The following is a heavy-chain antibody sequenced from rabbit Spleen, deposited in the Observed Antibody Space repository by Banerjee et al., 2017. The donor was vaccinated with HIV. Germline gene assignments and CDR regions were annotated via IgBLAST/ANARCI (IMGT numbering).Heavy chain of an antibody. D-gene: IGHD8-1*01. V-gene: IGHV1S40*01. CDR3: ARDASSSFASYGMDL. J-gene: IGHJ6*01. CDR2: IEVGSSGFT. Sequence: QSLEESGGDRVKPAASLILTCITSGVSFSGSYYMCWVRQAPGKGLEWIACIEVGSSGFTYFASWAKGRFTISKTSSTTVTLQMTSLTAADTATYFCARDASSSFASYGMDLWGPGTLVTVS. CDR1: GVSFSGSYY.